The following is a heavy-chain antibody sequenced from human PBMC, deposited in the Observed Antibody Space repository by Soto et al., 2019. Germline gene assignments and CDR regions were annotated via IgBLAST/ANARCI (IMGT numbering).Heavy chain of an antibody. Sequence: GASVKVSCKASGYTFTSYAMHWVRQAPGQRLEWMGWINAGNGNTKYSQKFQGRVTITRDTSASTAYMELSSLRSEDTAVYYCARDLNVATIIGNWDYYYYYGMDVWGQGTTVTVSS. CDR3: ARDLNVATIIGNWDYYYYYGMDV. V-gene: IGHV1-3*01. CDR2: INAGNGNT. CDR1: GYTFTSYA. D-gene: IGHD5-12*01. J-gene: IGHJ6*02.